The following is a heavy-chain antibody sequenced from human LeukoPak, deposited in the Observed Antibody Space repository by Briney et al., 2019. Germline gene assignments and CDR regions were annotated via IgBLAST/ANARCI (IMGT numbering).Heavy chain of an antibody. V-gene: IGHV3-66*01. CDR1: GFTVSSNY. D-gene: IGHD3-3*01. Sequence: GGSLRLSCAASGFTVSSNYMSGVRQAPGKGVEWVSVIYSGGSTYYADSVKGRFSISRDNSKITLYLQMNSLRAEDTAVYYCARVSVGDFWSGYFRAYHYGMDVWGQGTTVTVSS. J-gene: IGHJ6*02. CDR2: IYSGGST. CDR3: ARVSVGDFWSGYFRAYHYGMDV.